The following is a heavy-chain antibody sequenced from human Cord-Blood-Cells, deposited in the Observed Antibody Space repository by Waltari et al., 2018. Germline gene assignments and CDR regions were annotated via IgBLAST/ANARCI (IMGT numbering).Heavy chain of an antibody. V-gene: IGHV4-59*11. J-gene: IGHJ3*02. CDR1: GGSISSHY. D-gene: IGHD3-9*01. Sequence: QVQLQESGPGLVKPSETLSLTCTVSGGSISSHYWSWIRQPPGKGLEWIGYIYYSGSTHYNPSLKSRVTISVYTSKNQFSLKLSSVTAADTAVYYWATSLTGQIGAFDIWGQGTMVTVSS. CDR3: ATSLTGQIGAFDI. CDR2: IYYSGST.